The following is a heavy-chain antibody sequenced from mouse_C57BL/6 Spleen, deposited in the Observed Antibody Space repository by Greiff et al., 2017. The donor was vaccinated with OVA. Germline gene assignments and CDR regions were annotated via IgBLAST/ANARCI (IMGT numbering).Heavy chain of an antibody. CDR1: GYSITSGYY. Sequence: VQLQQSGPGLVKPSQSLSLTCSVTGYSITSGYYWNWIRQFPGNKLEWMGYISYDGSNNYNPSLKNRISITRDTSKNQFFLKLNSVTTEDTATYYCARDDGSSFLFDYWGQGTTLTVSS. J-gene: IGHJ2*01. D-gene: IGHD1-1*01. CDR2: ISYDGSN. CDR3: ARDDGSSFLFDY. V-gene: IGHV3-6*01.